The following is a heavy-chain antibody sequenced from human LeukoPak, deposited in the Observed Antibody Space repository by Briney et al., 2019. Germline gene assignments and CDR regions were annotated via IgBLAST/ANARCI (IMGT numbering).Heavy chain of an antibody. CDR2: IIPIFGTA. CDR3: ATFLEWSTTNWFDP. J-gene: IGHJ5*02. Sequence: ASVKVSCKASGGTFSSYAISWVRQAPGQGLEWMGGIIPIFGTANYAQKFQGRVTITADESTSTAYMELSSLRAEDTAVCSCATFLEWSTTNWFDPWGQGTLVTASS. D-gene: IGHD3-3*01. V-gene: IGHV1-69*01. CDR1: GGTFSSYA.